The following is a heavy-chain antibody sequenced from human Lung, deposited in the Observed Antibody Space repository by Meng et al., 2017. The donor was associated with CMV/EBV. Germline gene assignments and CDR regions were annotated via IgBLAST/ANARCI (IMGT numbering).Heavy chain of an antibody. CDR2: INHSGST. Sequence: QVQLQQWGAGLLEHSETLSLTCNVYGGSFSTYYGNWIRQPPRKGLEWIGEINHSGSTNYNPSLKSRVTISLDTSKSQFSLKLSSVTAADTAVYYCARDQYSSSSPFDYWGQGTLVTVSS. CDR3: ARDQYSSSSPFDY. D-gene: IGHD6-6*01. V-gene: IGHV4-34*01. CDR1: GGSFSTYY. J-gene: IGHJ4*02.